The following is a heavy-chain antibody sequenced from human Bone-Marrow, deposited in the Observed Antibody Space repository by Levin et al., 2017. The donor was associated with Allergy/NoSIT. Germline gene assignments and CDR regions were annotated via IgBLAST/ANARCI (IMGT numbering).Heavy chain of an antibody. Sequence: PGGSLRLSCAASGFTFSSYSMNWVRQAPGKGLEWVSSISSSSSYIYYADSVKGRFTISRDNAKNSLYLQMNSLRAEDTAVYYCARDLLDSGYDDGWFDPWGQGTLVTVSS. CDR3: ARDLLDSGYDDGWFDP. D-gene: IGHD5-12*01. J-gene: IGHJ5*02. V-gene: IGHV3-21*01. CDR2: ISSSSSYI. CDR1: GFTFSSYS.